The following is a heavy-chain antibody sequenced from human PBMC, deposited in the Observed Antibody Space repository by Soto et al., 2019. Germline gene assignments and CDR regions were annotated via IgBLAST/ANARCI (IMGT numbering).Heavy chain of an antibody. CDR3: AREFRTSGSRDAFDL. V-gene: IGHV3-66*01. CDR2: TYSGGTT. D-gene: IGHD1-26*01. J-gene: IGHJ3*01. Sequence: EVQLVESGGGLVQPGGSLRLSCAASGFTVSSNYMSWVRQAPGKGLEWVSVTYSGGTTYYADSVKGRFIISRYNSKNTLDLQMNSLRAEDTAVYYCAREFRTSGSRDAFDLWGQGTMVTVSS. CDR1: GFTVSSNY.